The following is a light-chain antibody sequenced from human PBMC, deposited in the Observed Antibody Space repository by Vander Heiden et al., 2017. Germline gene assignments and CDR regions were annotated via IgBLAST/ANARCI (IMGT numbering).Light chain of an antibody. CDR1: SSNNGSNY. CDR2: RRK. V-gene: IGLV1-47*01. J-gene: IGLJ2*01. Sequence: QSVLTQPPSASGTPGQRVTISCSGSSSNNGSNYVCGYQHRPGTAPKLLIDRRKQRPAGVPDRFSGSKSGTSASLAISGLRSEDEADYYCAVWDDSLSGVVFGGGTKLTVL. CDR3: AVWDDSLSGVV.